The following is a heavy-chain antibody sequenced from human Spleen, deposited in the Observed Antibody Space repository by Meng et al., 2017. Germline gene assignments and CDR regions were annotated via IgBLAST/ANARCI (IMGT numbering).Heavy chain of an antibody. CDR3: AREGLYSSGRCGFCDY. Sequence: GGSLRLSCTASGFTLSGHVVHWVRQAPGKGLEWVAAVSQDDISKYYTDSVKGRFAISRGNSGNTVFLELNRLRPEDTAVYYCAREGLYSSGRCGFCDYWGQGTLVTVSS. CDR2: VSQDDISK. CDR1: GFTLSGHV. J-gene: IGHJ4*01. D-gene: IGHD6-19*01. V-gene: IGHV3-30*09.